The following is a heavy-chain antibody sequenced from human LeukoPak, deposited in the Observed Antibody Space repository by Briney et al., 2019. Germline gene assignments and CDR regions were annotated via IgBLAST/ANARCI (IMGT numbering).Heavy chain of an antibody. J-gene: IGHJ4*02. Sequence: SETLSLTCTVSGGSISSGGYYWSWIRQHPGKGPEWIGYIYYSGNSYYNPSLKSRVTISVDTSKSQFSLKLSSVTAADTAVYYCARGDSGTYAWDWGQGTLVTVSS. D-gene: IGHD1-26*01. CDR2: IYYSGNS. CDR1: GGSISSGGYY. V-gene: IGHV4-31*03. CDR3: ARGDSGTYAWD.